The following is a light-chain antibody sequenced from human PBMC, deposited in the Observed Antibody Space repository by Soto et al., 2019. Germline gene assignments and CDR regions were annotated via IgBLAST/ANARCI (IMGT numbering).Light chain of an antibody. V-gene: IGKV1-39*01. CDR3: QQSYSTG. Sequence: DIQMTQSPSTLSASVGDRVTITCRASHSISRWLAWYQQKPGKAPKLLIYAASSLQSGVPSRFSGSGSGTDFTLTISSLQPEDFATYYCQQSYSTGFGQGTKVDIK. J-gene: IGKJ1*01. CDR2: AAS. CDR1: HSISRW.